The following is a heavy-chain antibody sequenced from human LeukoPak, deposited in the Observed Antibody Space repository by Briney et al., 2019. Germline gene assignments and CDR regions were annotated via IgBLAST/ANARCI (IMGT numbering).Heavy chain of an antibody. Sequence: PSETLSLTCAVYGGSFSGYYWSWIRQPPGGGLEWIGEINHSGSTNYNPSLKSRVTISVDTSKNQFSLKLSSVTAADTAVYYCARNAGATGLSRAADYWGQGTLVTVSS. CDR1: GGSFSGYY. CDR2: INHSGST. J-gene: IGHJ4*02. V-gene: IGHV4-34*01. CDR3: ARNAGATGLSRAADY. D-gene: IGHD1-26*01.